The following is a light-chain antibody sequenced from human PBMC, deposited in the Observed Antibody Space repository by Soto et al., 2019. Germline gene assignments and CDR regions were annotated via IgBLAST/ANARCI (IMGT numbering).Light chain of an antibody. V-gene: IGKV1-5*01. Sequence: DIQMTQSPSTLSASVGDRVIITCRASQSLTGWLAWYQQKPGKAPKVLIYDASSLESGVPSRFSGSGFGTEFTLTISSLQPDDFATYYCQQYKRNPITFGQGTRLDI. CDR1: QSLTGW. CDR2: DAS. J-gene: IGKJ5*01. CDR3: QQYKRNPIT.